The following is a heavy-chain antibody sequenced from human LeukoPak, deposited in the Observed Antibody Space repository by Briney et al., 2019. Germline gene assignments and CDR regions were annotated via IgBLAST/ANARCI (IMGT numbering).Heavy chain of an antibody. V-gene: IGHV3-49*04. J-gene: IGHJ4*02. CDR3: AKGVPDYIHYFDY. Sequence: PAGGSLRLSCTTSGFTFGDYAMSWVRQAPGKGLEWLSFIRSKAYGGTIDYAASVKGRFTMSRDDSKNIAYLQVNSLKIEDTAVYYCAKGVPDYIHYFDYWGQGTLVTVSS. D-gene: IGHD3-10*01. CDR2: IRSKAYGGTI. CDR1: GFTFGDYA.